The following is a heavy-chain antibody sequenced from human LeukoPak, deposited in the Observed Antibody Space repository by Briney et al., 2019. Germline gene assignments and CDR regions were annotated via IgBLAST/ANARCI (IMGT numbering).Heavy chain of an antibody. V-gene: IGHV3-23*01. D-gene: IGHD2-15*01. CDR2: ISGSGGST. CDR3: AKEESVFSIVVVVAHLLKPTGYFDY. Sequence: PGGSLRLSCAASGFTFSSYAMSWVRQAPGKGLEWVSAISGSGGSTYYADSVKGRFTISRDNSKNTLYLQMNSLRAEDTAVYYCAKEESVFSIVVVVAHLLKPTGYFDYWGQGTLVTVSS. J-gene: IGHJ4*02. CDR1: GFTFSSYA.